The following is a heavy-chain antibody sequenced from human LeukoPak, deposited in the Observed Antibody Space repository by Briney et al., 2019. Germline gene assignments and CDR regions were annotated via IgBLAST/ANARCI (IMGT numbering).Heavy chain of an antibody. CDR3: ARTHYDFWSGYSGDCYYYYMDV. CDR2: IYYSGST. CDR1: GGSISSSSYY. V-gene: IGHV4-39*07. J-gene: IGHJ6*03. Sequence: SETLSLTCTVSGGSISSSSYYWGWIREPPGKGLEWIGSIYYSGSTNYNPSLKSRVTISVDTSKNQFSLKLSSVTAADTAVYYCARTHYDFWSGYSGDCYYYYMDVWGKGTTVTVSS. D-gene: IGHD3-3*01.